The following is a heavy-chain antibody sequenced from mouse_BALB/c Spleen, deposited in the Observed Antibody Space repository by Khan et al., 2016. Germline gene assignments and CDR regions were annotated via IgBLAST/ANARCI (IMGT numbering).Heavy chain of an antibody. CDR3: ASAYYSDDGYCAIDY. V-gene: IGHV2-6-4*01. CDR1: GFSFSRYN. J-gene: IGHJ4*01. Sequence: VQLLESGPGLVAPSQSLTITCTVSGFSFSRYNIHWFRQPPGKGLEWLGRIRGGGDIDYNSTVKSRLSISKDNSESQVFLDVTGLLTANSAMYHCASAYYSDDGYCAIDYWGQGTTVTVFS. CDR2: IRGGGDI. D-gene: IGHD2-12*01.